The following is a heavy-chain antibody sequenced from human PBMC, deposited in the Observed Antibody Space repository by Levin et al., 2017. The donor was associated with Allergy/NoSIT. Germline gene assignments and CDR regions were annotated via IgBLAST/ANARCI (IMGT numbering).Heavy chain of an antibody. Sequence: GGSRLSCAASGFTFDDYAMHWVRQAPGKGLEWVSGISWNRGSIGYADSVKGRFTISRDNAKNSLYLQMNSLRAEDTALYYCAKGDDAFDIWGQGTMVTVSS. CDR2: ISWNRGSI. V-gene: IGHV3-9*01. J-gene: IGHJ3*02. CDR1: GFTFDDYA. CDR3: AKGDDAFDI.